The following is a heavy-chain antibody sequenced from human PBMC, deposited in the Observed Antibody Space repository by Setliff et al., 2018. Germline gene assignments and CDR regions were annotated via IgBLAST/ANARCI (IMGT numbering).Heavy chain of an antibody. CDR2: IYYSGTA. V-gene: IGHV4-39*01. D-gene: IGHD5-18*01. J-gene: IGHJ5*02. Sequence: SETLSLTCTVSGGSISSTSYQWGWIRQPPGKGLEWIGSIYYSGTAYYNLSLKSRVTISVDTSKNQFSLQATSVTATDKAVYYCVRQGLDTGRTRWWFDPWGQGTLVTVSS. CDR3: VRQGLDTGRTRWWFDP. CDR1: GGSISSTSYQ.